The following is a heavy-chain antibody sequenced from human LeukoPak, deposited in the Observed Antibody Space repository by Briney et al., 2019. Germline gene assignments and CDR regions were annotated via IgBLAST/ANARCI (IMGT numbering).Heavy chain of an antibody. Sequence: TGGSLRLSCAASGFTFNSYSMHWVRQAPGKGLEWVAVISYDGNNKYFADSVKGRFTISRDNSKNTLYLQMNSLRSEDTAVYYCVAGLWFEDWGQGTLVTVSS. CDR1: GFTFNSYS. J-gene: IGHJ5*02. CDR3: VAGLWFED. CDR2: ISYDGNNK. V-gene: IGHV3-30*03.